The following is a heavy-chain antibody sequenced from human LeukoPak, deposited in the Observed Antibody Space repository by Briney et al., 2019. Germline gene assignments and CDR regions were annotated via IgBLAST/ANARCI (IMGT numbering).Heavy chain of an antibody. CDR1: GGSFSGYY. CDR2: INHSGST. CDR3: ARGVGATPYNWFDP. Sequence: SETLSLTCAVYGGSFSGYYWSWIRQPPGKGLEWIGEINHSGSTNYNSSLKSRVTISVDTSKNQFSLKLSSVTAADTAVYYCARGVGATPYNWFDPWGQGTLVTVSS. V-gene: IGHV4-34*01. J-gene: IGHJ5*02. D-gene: IGHD1-26*01.